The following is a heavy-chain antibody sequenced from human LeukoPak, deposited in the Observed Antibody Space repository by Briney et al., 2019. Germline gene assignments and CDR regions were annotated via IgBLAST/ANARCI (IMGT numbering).Heavy chain of an antibody. J-gene: IGHJ4*02. CDR1: GGSISSYY. Sequence: SDTLSLTCTVSGGSISSYYWSWIRQPPGKGLEWIGYIDYSGSTNYNPSLKSRVTISVDTSKNQFSPKLSSVTAADTAVYFCARDGVRVTYTSGWYYFDYWGQGTLVTVFS. CDR3: ARDGVRVTYTSGWYYFDY. D-gene: IGHD6-19*01. CDR2: IDYSGST. V-gene: IGHV4-59*01.